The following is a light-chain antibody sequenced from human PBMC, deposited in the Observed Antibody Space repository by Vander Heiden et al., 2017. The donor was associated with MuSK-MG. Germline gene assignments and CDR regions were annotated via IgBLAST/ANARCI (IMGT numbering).Light chain of an antibody. Sequence: QSALTQPASVSGSPGQSITIPCTGTSSDLGSDDFVSWYQQRPGKSPKLIICDVSIRPTGVSDRFSGSKSGNEASLTISGLQEEDEADYFCSSYTSSTTLVVGGGTKLTVL. CDR2: DVS. CDR1: SSDLGSDDF. V-gene: IGLV2-14*01. CDR3: SSYTSSTTLV. J-gene: IGLJ2*01.